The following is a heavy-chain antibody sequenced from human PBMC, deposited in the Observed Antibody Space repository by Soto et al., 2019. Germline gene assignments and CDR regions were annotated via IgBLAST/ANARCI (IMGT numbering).Heavy chain of an antibody. J-gene: IGHJ6*02. CDR2: IDPSDSYT. V-gene: IGHV5-10-1*01. Sequence: GESLKISCKGPGYSFTSYWISWVRQMPGKGLEWMGRIDPSDSYTNYSPSFQGHVTISADKSISTAYLQWSSLKASDTAMYYCARHGAARSYYYYGMDVWGQGTTVTVSS. CDR1: GYSFTSYW. D-gene: IGHD6-6*01. CDR3: ARHGAARSYYYYGMDV.